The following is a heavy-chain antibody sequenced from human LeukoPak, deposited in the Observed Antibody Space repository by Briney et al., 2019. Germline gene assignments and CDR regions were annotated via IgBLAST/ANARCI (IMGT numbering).Heavy chain of an antibody. CDR3: ARDRAAAAGYSFDY. V-gene: IGHV1-2*02. CDR1: GYTFTGYY. J-gene: IGHJ4*02. D-gene: IGHD6-13*01. Sequence: ASVKVSCKASGYTFTGYYMHWVRQAPGQGLEWMGWINPNSGGTNYAQKFQGRVTMTRDTSISTAYMELSRLRSDDTAVYYCARDRAAAAGYSFDYWGQGTLVTVSS. CDR2: INPNSGGT.